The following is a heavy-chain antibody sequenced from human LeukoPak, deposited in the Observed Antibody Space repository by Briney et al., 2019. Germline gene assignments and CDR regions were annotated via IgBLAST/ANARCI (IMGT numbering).Heavy chain of an antibody. V-gene: IGHV1-8*01. D-gene: IGHD7-27*01. CDR1: RYTFTSHD. CDR2: MSPNSGNT. CDR3: TVGPPNWGFDY. J-gene: IGHJ4*02. Sequence: ASVKVSCKASRYTFTSHDINRVRQATGQGFEWMGWMSPNSGNTGYAQRFQGRVAMTRNTSISTAYMELSSLRSEDTAVYYCTVGPPNWGFDYWGPGTLVTVSS.